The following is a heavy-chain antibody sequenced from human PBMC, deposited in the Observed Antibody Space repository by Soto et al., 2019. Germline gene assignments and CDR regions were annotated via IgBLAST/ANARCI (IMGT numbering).Heavy chain of an antibody. CDR1: GFTFSSYG. J-gene: IGHJ4*02. D-gene: IGHD1-26*01. CDR3: ARDLGESYYETCFETTPFDY. V-gene: IGHV3-33*01. Sequence: GGSLRLSCAASGFTFSSYGMHWVRQAPGKGLEWVAVIWYDGSNKYYADSVKGRFTISRDNSKNTLYLQMNSLRAEDTAVYYCARDLGESYYETCFETTPFDYWGQGTLVTVSS. CDR2: IWYDGSNK.